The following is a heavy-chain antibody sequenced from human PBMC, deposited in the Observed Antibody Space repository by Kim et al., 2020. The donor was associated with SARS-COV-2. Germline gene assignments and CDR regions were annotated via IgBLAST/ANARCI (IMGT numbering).Heavy chain of an antibody. Sequence: ASVKVSCKVSGYTLTELSIHWVRQAPGKGLEWMGGFDPEDGETIYAQKFQGRVTMTEDTSTDTAYMDLSSLRSEDTAVYYCATGVVVTAIIDYWGQGTLVTVSS. CDR1: GYTLTELS. CDR3: ATGVVVTAIIDY. CDR2: FDPEDGET. J-gene: IGHJ4*02. D-gene: IGHD2-21*02. V-gene: IGHV1-24*01.